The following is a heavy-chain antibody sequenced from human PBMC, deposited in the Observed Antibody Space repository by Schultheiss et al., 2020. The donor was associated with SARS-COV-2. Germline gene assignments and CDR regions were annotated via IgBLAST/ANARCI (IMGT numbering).Heavy chain of an antibody. V-gene: IGHV4-61*05. CDR3: ASEVYNSSSGVDYFDS. CDR1: GGSISSSSYY. CDR2: IYYSGST. Sequence: SETLSLTCTVSGGSISSSSYYWGWIRQPPGKGLEWIGYIYYSGSTNYNPSLKSRVTISVDTSKNQFSLRLNSVTAADTAVYYCASEVYNSSSGVDYFDSWGQGTLVTVSS. J-gene: IGHJ4*02. D-gene: IGHD6-6*01.